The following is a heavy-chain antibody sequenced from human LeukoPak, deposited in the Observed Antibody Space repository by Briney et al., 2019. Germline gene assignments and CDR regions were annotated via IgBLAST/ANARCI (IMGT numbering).Heavy chain of an antibody. CDR1: GFTFDDYA. D-gene: IGHD5-18*01. CDR2: ISWNSGSI. V-gene: IGHV3-9*01. CDR3: AKDTDTAMVGGAFDI. Sequence: PGRSLRLSCAASGFTFDDYAMHWVRQAPGKGLEWVSGISWNSGSIGYADSVKGRFTISRDNAKNSLYLQMNSLRAEDTALYYCAKDTDTAMVGGAFDIWGQGTMVTVSS. J-gene: IGHJ3*02.